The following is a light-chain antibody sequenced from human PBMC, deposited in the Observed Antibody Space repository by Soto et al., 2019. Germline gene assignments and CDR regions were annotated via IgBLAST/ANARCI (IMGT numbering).Light chain of an antibody. V-gene: IGKV4-1*01. Sequence: DIVMTQSPDSLAVSLGERATINCKSSQSVLYSSINKKYLAWYQQKTGQPPRLLIYWASGRESGVPDRFSGSGSGTDFTLTISSLQAEEVAVYYCQQYFNAPFTFGPGTKVDI. CDR2: WAS. CDR1: QSVLYSSINKKY. J-gene: IGKJ3*01. CDR3: QQYFNAPFT.